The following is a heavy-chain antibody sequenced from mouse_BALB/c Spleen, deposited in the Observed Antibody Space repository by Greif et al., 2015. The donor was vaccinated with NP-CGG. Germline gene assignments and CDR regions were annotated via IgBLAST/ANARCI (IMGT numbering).Heavy chain of an antibody. V-gene: IGHV1-69*02. Sequence: VQLQQSGAELVGPGASVKLSCKASGYTFTSYWINWVKQRPGQGLEWIGNIYPSDSYTNYNQKFKDKATLTVDKSSSTAYMQLSSPTSEDSAVYYCTRSEGNYYFDYWGQGTTLTVSS. J-gene: IGHJ2*01. CDR3: TRSEGNYYFDY. CDR2: IYPSDSYT. CDR1: GYTFTSYW. D-gene: IGHD2-1*01.